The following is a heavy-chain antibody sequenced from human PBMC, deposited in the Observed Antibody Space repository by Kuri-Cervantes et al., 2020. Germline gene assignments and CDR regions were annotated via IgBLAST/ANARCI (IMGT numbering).Heavy chain of an antibody. CDR2: IYHSGST. V-gene: IGHV4-59*08. J-gene: IGHJ4*02. CDR1: GGSISSYY. CDR3: ARPRGHNYEWEY. D-gene: IGHD5-18*01. Sequence: SETLSLTCTVSGGSISSYYWSWIRQPAGKGLEWIGEIYHSGSTNYNPSLKSRVILSVDMSSNQFSLKLDSVTAADTAVYYCARPRGHNYEWEYWGQGALVTVSS.